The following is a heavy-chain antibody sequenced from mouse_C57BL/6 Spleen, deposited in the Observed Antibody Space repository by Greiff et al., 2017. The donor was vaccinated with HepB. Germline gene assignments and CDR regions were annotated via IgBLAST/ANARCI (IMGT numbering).Heavy chain of an antibody. CDR3: ARDGGIYYGSTGAMDY. D-gene: IGHD2-1*01. Sequence: DVHLVESGGGLVKPGGSLKLSCAASGFTFSSYAMSWVRQTPEKRLEWVATISDGGSYTYYPDNVKGRFTISRDNAKNNLYLQMSHLKSEDTAMYYCARDGGIYYGSTGAMDYWGQGTSVTVSS. V-gene: IGHV5-4*01. CDR2: ISDGGSYT. J-gene: IGHJ4*01. CDR1: GFTFSSYA.